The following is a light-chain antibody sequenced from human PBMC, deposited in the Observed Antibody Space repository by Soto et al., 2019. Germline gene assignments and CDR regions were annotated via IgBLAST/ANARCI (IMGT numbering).Light chain of an antibody. Sequence: QSVLTRPASVSGSPGQSINISCTGNSSDVGSYNYVSWYQQHPGKAPKLMIYEVSDRPSGISSRFSGSKSGNTASLTISGLQTEDEADYYCSSYTSSSTLFGTGTKVTVL. CDR3: SSYTSSSTL. J-gene: IGLJ1*01. V-gene: IGLV2-14*01. CDR2: EVS. CDR1: SSDVGSYNY.